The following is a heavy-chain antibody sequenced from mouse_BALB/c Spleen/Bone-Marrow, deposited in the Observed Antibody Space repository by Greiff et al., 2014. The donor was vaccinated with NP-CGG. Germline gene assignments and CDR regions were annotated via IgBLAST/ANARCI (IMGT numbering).Heavy chain of an antibody. CDR3: AKEDYDDY. V-gene: IGHV1-7*01. Sequence: QVQLQQSGAELAKPGASVKLSCKASGFTFTNSCMHWIEQRPGQGLEWIGYINLKTGYTEYNQKFKAKATLTADKSSSTAYMQLGSLASEDSAVYYCAKEDYDDYWGQGTTLTVSS. CDR2: INLKTGYT. D-gene: IGHD2-4*01. CDR1: GFTFTNSC. J-gene: IGHJ2*01.